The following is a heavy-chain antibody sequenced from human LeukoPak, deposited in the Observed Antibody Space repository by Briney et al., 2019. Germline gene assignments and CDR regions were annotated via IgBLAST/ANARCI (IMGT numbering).Heavy chain of an antibody. J-gene: IGHJ4*02. V-gene: IGHV3-23*01. Sequence: GGSLRLSCAASGFPFSSYAMSWVRQAPGKGLEWVSAISGGDGSTYYADSVKGRFTISRDNSKNTLYLQMNSLRAEDTAVYYCARVDGAGLLWFGESTSGPFDYWGQGTLVTVSS. CDR2: ISGGDGST. CDR1: GFPFSSYA. D-gene: IGHD3-10*01. CDR3: ARVDGAGLLWFGESTSGPFDY.